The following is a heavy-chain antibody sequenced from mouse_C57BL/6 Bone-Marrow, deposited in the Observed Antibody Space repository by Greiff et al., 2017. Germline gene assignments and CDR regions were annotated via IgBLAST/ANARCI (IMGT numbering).Heavy chain of an antibody. CDR1: GYTFTSYG. D-gene: IGHD1-1*01. J-gene: IGHJ2*01. Sequence: VQLQESGAELARPGASVKLSCKASGYTFTSYGISWVKQRTGQGLEWIGEIYPRSGNTYYNEKFKGKATLTADKSSSTAYMGLRSLTSEDSAVYFCARGGGSSRGYWGQGTTLTVSS. CDR2: IYPRSGNT. CDR3: ARGGGSSRGY. V-gene: IGHV1-81*01.